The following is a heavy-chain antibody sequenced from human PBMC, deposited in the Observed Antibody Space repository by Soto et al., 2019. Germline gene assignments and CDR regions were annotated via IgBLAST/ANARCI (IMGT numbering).Heavy chain of an antibody. CDR3: ARDGKDYALDY. CDR1: GFTFSSYS. CDR2: ISSSSSYI. J-gene: IGHJ4*02. D-gene: IGHD4-17*01. Sequence: EVQLVESGGGLVKPGGSLRLSCAASGFTFSSYSMNWVRQAPGKGLEWVSSISSSSSYIYYADSVKGRLTISRYNAKNSLYLQMNSLRAEDTAVYYCARDGKDYALDYWGQGTLVTVSS. V-gene: IGHV3-21*01.